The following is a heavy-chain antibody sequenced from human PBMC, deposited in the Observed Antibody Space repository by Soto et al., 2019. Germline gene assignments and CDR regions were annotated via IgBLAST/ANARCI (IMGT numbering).Heavy chain of an antibody. CDR3: ARDYLGHCSGDNCYWAEYFNY. CDR1: GFTFSNYW. Sequence: PGGSLRLSCAASGFTFSNYWMSWVRQAPGKGLEWVANIKEDGSEKYYVESVKGRFTISRDNAKNSLYLQMNSLRVEDMAVYYCARDYLGHCSGDNCYWAEYFNYWGQGTLVTVS. D-gene: IGHD2-15*01. J-gene: IGHJ4*02. V-gene: IGHV3-7*04. CDR2: IKEDGSEK.